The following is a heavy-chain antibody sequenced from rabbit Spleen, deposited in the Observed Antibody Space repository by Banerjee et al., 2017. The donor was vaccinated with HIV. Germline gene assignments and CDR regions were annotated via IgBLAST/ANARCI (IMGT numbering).Heavy chain of an antibody. J-gene: IGHJ4*01. CDR3: ARDAGSGAYIDGYFAL. V-gene: IGHV1S45*01. CDR1: GFSFSSSYW. Sequence: EESGGGLVQPEGSLTLTCTASGFSFSSSYWICWVRQAPGKGLEWIGCGDTGNRKTYYASWAKGRFTISKTSSTTVTLQMTSLTVAGTATYFCARDAGSGAYIDGYFALWGPGTLVTVS. CDR2: GDTGNRKT. D-gene: IGHD8-1*01.